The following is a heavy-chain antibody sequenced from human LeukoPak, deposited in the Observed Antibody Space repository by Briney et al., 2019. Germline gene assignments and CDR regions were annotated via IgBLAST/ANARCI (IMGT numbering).Heavy chain of an antibody. CDR2: INHSGST. J-gene: IGHJ4*02. Sequence: KPSETLSLTCAVYGGSFSGYYWSWIRQPPGKGLEWIGEINHSGSTNYNPSLKSRVTISVDTSKNQFSLKLSSVTAADTAVYYCARGLPDIVVVPAARNFDYWGQGTLVTVSS. CDR3: ARGLPDIVVVPAARNFDY. D-gene: IGHD2-2*01. V-gene: IGHV4-34*01. CDR1: GGSFSGYY.